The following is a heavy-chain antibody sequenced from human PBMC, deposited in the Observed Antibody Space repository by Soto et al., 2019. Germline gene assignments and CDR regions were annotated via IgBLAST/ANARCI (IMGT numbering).Heavy chain of an antibody. D-gene: IGHD3-3*01. CDR3: SRNDSASFIP. J-gene: IGHJ5*02. CDR1: GFTFGASA. V-gene: IGHV3-73*02. Sequence: EVQLVESGGGLVQPGGSLKLSCAASGFTFGASALQWVRQASGKGLEWLGRIGSRGETYATTYAASVKGRFTISREDSTHTAYLQMSSMESEDTAVYYCSRNDSASFIPWARGTLVTVSS. CDR2: IGSRGETYAT.